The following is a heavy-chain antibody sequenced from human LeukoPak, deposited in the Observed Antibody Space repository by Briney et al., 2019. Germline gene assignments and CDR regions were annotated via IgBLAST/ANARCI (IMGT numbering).Heavy chain of an antibody. D-gene: IGHD1-26*01. V-gene: IGHV1-8*01. Sequence: ASVKVSCKASGYTFTSYDINGVRQATGQGLEWMGWMNPNSGNTSYAQKFQGRVTMTRNTSISTAYMELSSLRSEDTAVYYCARQGGSYPTVDYWGQGTLVTVSS. CDR3: ARQGGSYPTVDY. CDR2: MNPNSGNT. J-gene: IGHJ4*02. CDR1: GYTFTSYD.